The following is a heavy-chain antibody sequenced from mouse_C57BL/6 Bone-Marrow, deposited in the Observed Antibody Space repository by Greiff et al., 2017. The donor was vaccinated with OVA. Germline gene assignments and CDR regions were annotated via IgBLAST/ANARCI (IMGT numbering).Heavy chain of an antibody. Sequence: QVQLKQSGAELARPGASVKLSCKASGYTFTSYGISWVKQRTGQGLEWIGEIYPRSGNTYYNEKFKGQATLTADKSSSTAYMELRSLTSEDSSVYFCAREGGYAMDYWGQGTSVTVSS. CDR3: AREGGYAMDY. J-gene: IGHJ4*01. V-gene: IGHV1-81*01. CDR1: GYTFTSYG. D-gene: IGHD1-1*02. CDR2: IYPRSGNT.